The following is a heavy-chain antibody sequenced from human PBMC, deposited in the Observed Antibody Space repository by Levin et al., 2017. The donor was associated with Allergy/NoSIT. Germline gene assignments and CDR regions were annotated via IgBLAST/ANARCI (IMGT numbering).Heavy chain of an antibody. Sequence: GGSLRLSCVASGFIFSNYAMHWVRQAPGKGLEWVARISFDGNEKYYVQSVKGRFTIFRDNSKNTLYLQMSSLNSEDTAVYYCVTGAKFSSGSNYFYYYMDLWGQGTTVSVS. D-gene: IGHD6-19*01. V-gene: IGHV3-30*03. CDR1: GFIFSNYA. J-gene: IGHJ6*03. CDR2: ISFDGNEK. CDR3: VTGAKFSSGSNYFYYYMDL.